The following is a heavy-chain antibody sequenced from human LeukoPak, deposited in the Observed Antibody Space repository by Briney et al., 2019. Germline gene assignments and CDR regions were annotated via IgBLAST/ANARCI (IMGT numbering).Heavy chain of an antibody. V-gene: IGHV3-15*01. CDR3: AKDAPLGYCSGTSCFDAFDI. CDR1: GFTFSNAW. D-gene: IGHD2-15*01. J-gene: IGHJ3*02. CDR2: IKSKTDGGTT. Sequence: GGSLRLSCAASGFTFSNAWMSWVRQAPGKGLEWVGRIKSKTDGGTTDYAAPVKGRFTILRDDSKNTLYLQMNSLKTEDTAVYYCAKDAPLGYCSGTSCFDAFDIWGQGTMVTVSS.